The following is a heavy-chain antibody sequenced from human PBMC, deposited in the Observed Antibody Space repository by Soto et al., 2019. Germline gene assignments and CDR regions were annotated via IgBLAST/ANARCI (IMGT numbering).Heavy chain of an antibody. CDR2: IFSNDEK. J-gene: IGHJ5*02. V-gene: IGHV2-26*04. D-gene: IGHD6-13*01. Sequence: QVTVKESGPVLVKPTETLTLTCTVSGFSLSNAGLGVSGIRQPPGKALEWLAHIFSNDEKAYRTSLKSRLTITKDTSKSQVVLTRTNMDPVDTATYYCASTYSTSWYWFDPWGQGTLVTVSS. CDR1: GFSLSNAGLG. CDR3: ASTYSTSWYWFDP.